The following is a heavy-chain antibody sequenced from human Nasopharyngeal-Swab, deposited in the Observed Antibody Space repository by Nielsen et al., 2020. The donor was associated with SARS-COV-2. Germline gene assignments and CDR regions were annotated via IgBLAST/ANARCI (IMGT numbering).Heavy chain of an antibody. D-gene: IGHD6-19*01. V-gene: IGHV3-7*01. J-gene: IGHJ4*02. CDR2: IRQDESEK. CDR3: ARLLEVGGTPLDY. CDR1: GFTFSTYW. Sequence: GGSLRLSCKASGFTFSTYWMSWVRQAPGKGLEWVANIRQDESEKYYVDSVKGRFTISRDNAKNSLFLQMNSLRVADTAVYYCARLLEVGGTPLDYWGQGTLVSVSS.